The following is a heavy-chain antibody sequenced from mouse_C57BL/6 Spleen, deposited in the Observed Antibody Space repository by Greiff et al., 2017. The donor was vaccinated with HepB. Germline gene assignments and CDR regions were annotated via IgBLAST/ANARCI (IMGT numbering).Heavy chain of an antibody. J-gene: IGHJ4*01. CDR2: ISNLAYSI. CDR1: GFTFSDYG. V-gene: IGHV5-15*01. CDR3: ARLGTTGNYAMDY. D-gene: IGHD1-1*01. Sequence: EVKLMESGGGLVQPGGSLKLSCAASGFTFSDYGMAWVRQAPRKGPEWVAFISNLAYSIYYADTVTGRFTISRENAKNTLYLEMSSLRSEDTAMYYCARLGTTGNYAMDYWGQGTSVTVSS.